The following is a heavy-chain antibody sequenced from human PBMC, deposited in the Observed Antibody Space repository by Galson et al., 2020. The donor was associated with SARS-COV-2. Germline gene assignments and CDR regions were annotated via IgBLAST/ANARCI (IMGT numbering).Heavy chain of an antibody. Sequence: SQTLSLTCTVAGDSISTTSYVCGWIRQPPWKLLEWLATIHYTGTTYYNPSLRSRVTISVDTSKNQFSRKLNSVTAADTAVYYCARRGGTVTTQQLGLWGRGTLVPVSS. D-gene: IGHD4-17*01. J-gene: IGHJ2*01. CDR3: ARRGGTVTTQQLGL. CDR2: IHYTGTT. CDR1: GDSISTTSYV. V-gene: IGHV4-39*01.